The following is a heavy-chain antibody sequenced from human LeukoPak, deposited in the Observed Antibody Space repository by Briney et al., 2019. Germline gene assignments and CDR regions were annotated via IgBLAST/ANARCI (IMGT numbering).Heavy chain of an antibody. CDR3: ARVGPMVRGVIIAPNWFDP. Sequence: ASVKVSCKASGYTFTSYGISWVRQAPGQGLEWMGWISAYNGNTNYAQKLQGRVTMTTDTSTSTAYMELRSLRSDDTAVYYCARVGPMVRGVIIAPNWFDPWGQGALVTVSS. CDR1: GYTFTSYG. J-gene: IGHJ5*02. D-gene: IGHD3-10*01. CDR2: ISAYNGNT. V-gene: IGHV1-18*01.